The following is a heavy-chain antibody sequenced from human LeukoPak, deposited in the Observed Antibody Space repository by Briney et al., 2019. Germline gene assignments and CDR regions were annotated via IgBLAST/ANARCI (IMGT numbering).Heavy chain of an antibody. J-gene: IGHJ6*02. CDR3: AREFGVYYGMDV. CDR2: MNPNSGNT. CDR1: GYTFTSYD. D-gene: IGHD3-10*01. Sequence: RASMKVSCKASGYTFTSYDINWVRQATGQGLEWMGWMNPNSGNTGYAQKLQGRVTMTTDTSTSTAYMELRSLRSDDTAVYYCAREFGVYYGMDVWGQGTTVTVSS. V-gene: IGHV1-8*01.